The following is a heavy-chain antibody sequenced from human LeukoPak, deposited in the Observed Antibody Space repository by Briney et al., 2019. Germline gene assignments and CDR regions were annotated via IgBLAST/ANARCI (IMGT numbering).Heavy chain of an antibody. V-gene: IGHV1-46*01. J-gene: IGHJ4*02. CDR1: GYTFTSYY. D-gene: IGHD3-22*01. CDR3: ARDLTGITMIVAPFDY. CDR2: INPSGGST. Sequence: ASVKVSCKASGYTFTSYYMHWVRQAPGQGLEWMGIINPSGGSTSYAQRFQGRVTMTRDTSTSTVYMELSSLRSEDTAVYYCARDLTGITMIVAPFDYWGQGTLVTVSS.